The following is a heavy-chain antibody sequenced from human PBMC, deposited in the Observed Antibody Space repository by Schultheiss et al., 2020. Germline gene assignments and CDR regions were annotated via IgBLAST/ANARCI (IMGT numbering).Heavy chain of an antibody. CDR3: ARLPGSSYGDSGYLY. V-gene: IGHV4-39*01. Sequence: SATLSLTCTVSGGSISSSSYYWGWIRQPPGKGLEWIGSIYYSGSTYYNPSLKSRVTISVDTSKNQFSLKLSSVTAADTAVYYCARLPGSSYGDSGYLYWGQGTLVTVSS. CDR1: GGSISSSSYY. CDR2: IYYSGST. J-gene: IGHJ4*02. D-gene: IGHD5-12*01.